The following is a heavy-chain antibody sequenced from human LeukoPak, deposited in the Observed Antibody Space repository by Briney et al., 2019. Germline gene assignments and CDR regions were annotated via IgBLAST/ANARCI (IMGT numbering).Heavy chain of an antibody. J-gene: IGHJ3*02. CDR3: ARESSGATKFSDAFDI. D-gene: IGHD1-26*01. CDR2: LNPNSGNT. V-gene: IGHV1-8*01. CDR1: GYTFTSYD. Sequence: GASVKVSCKASGYTFTSYDINGVRQATGQGLEWMGWLNPNSGNTGYPQKFQGRVTMTRNTSISTAYMELSSLRSEDTAVYYCARESSGATKFSDAFDIWGQGTMVTVSS.